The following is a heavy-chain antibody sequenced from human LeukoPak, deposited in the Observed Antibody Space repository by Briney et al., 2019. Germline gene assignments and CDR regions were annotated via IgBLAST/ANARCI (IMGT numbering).Heavy chain of an antibody. CDR1: GVSISRFY. CDR3: VQTTGWPGFDY. V-gene: IGHV4-4*09. D-gene: IGHD6-19*01. J-gene: IGHJ4*02. CDR2: IYNGVPT. Sequence: SETLSLICTTSGVSISRFYWSWVRQPPGKGLEWIGNIYNGVPTFFSPSLKSRVTILVDASKRQFSLQLASVTAADTAVYYCVQTTGWPGFDYWGQGILVTVSS.